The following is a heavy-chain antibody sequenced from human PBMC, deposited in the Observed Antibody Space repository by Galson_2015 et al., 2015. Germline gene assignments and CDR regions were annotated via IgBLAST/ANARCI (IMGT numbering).Heavy chain of an antibody. CDR3: ARTMSRAFDI. V-gene: IGHV3-11*01. Sequence: SLRLSCAASGFTFSDYYMSWIRQAPGKGLEWVSSISSSGNNKYYEDSVKGRFTVSRDNAKNSLYLQMNSLRAEDTALYYYARTMSRAFDIWGQGTMVTVSS. D-gene: IGHD3-10*02. J-gene: IGHJ3*02. CDR1: GFTFSDYY. CDR2: ISSSGNNK.